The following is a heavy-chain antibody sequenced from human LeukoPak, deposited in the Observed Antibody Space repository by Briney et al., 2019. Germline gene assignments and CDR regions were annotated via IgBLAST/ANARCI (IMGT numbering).Heavy chain of an antibody. CDR2: IYSGGST. CDR3: ASGWFGELTLGY. CDR1: GFTVSSNY. Sequence: PGGSLRLSCAASGFTVSSNYMSWVRQAPGKGLEWVSVIYSGGSTYYADSVKGRFTISRDNSKSTLYLQMNSLRAEDTAVYYCASGWFGELTLGYWGQGTLVTVSS. D-gene: IGHD3-10*01. V-gene: IGHV3-66*01. J-gene: IGHJ4*02.